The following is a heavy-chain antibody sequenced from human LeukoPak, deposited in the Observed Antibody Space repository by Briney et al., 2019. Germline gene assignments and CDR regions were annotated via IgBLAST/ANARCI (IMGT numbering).Heavy chain of an antibody. D-gene: IGHD1-26*01. V-gene: IGHV1-58*02. CDR1: GFTFTSSA. CDR2: IVVGSGNT. CDR3: AADRWVGATTFDY. J-gene: IGHJ4*02. Sequence: SVKVSCKASGFTFTSSAMQWVRQARGKRLEWIGWIVVGSGNTNYAQKFQERVTITRDMSTSTAYMELSNLIYDDTAVYYCAADRWVGATTFDYWGQGTLVTVSS.